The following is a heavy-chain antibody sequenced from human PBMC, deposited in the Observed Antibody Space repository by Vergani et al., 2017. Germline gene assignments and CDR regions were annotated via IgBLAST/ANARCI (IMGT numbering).Heavy chain of an antibody. CDR3: ARGEALWMRFDD. D-gene: IGHD5-18*01. CDR2: IYYSGST. J-gene: IGHJ4*02. CDR1: GGSISSYY. V-gene: IGHV4-59*01. Sequence: QVQLQESGPGLVKPSETLSLTCTVSGGSISSYYWSWIRQPPGKGLEWIGYIYYSGSTNYNPSLKSRVTISVDTSKNQFSLKLSSVTAADTAVYYCARGEALWMRFDDWGQGTLVTVSS.